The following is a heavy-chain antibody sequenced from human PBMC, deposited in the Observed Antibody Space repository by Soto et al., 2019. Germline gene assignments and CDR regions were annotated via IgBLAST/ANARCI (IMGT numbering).Heavy chain of an antibody. V-gene: IGHV4-31*03. CDR3: ARSDCSSTSCYAIVY. CDR1: GGSISSGGYY. Sequence: QVQLQESGPGLVKPSQTLSLTCTVSGGSISSGGYYWSWIRQHPGKGLEWIGYIYYSGSTYYNPSLKSRVTISVDTSKTQFSLKLSSVTAADTAVYYCARSDCSSTSCYAIVYWGQGTLVTVSS. CDR2: IYYSGST. J-gene: IGHJ4*02. D-gene: IGHD2-2*01.